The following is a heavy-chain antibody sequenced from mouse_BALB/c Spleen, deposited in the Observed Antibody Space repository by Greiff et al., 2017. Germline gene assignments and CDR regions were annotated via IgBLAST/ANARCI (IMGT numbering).Heavy chain of an antibody. Sequence: LQHPGSELVRPGASVKLSCKASGYTFTSYWMHWVKQRPGQGLEWIGNIYPGSGSTNYDEKFKSKATLTVDTSSSTAYMQLSSLTSEDSAVYYCTRREYSYAMDYWGQGTSVTVSS. CDR1: GYTFTSYW. D-gene: IGHD5-1*01. J-gene: IGHJ4*01. CDR3: TRREYSYAMDY. V-gene: IGHV1S22*01. CDR2: IYPGSGST.